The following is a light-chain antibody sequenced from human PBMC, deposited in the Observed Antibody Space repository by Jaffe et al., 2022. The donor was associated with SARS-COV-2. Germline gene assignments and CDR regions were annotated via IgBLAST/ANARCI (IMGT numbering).Light chain of an antibody. V-gene: IGKV1-39*01. CDR3: QQSSSTPST. J-gene: IGKJ2*02. CDR1: QSITNF. Sequence: DIQMTQSPSSLSASVGDRVTITCRASQSITNFLNWYQQKPGKAPKLLIYAASNLQGGVPSRFSGSGSGTDFSLTISSLQPEDSASYYCQQSSSTPSTFGQGTKLEIK. CDR2: AAS.